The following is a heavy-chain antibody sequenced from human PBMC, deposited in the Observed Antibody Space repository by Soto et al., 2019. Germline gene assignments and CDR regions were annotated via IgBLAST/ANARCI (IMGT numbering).Heavy chain of an antibody. D-gene: IGHD2-15*01. CDR1: GFPFCSYA. J-gene: IGHJ1*01. CDR3: AQMGVVVVATQTYTEYFQH. CDR2: ISGSVGSS. V-gene: IGHV3-23*01. Sequence: PGGSPSISRVASGFPFCSYAISRVRQAPGKGLVWVSVISGSVGSSYYADSVQGRFTISRDNSKNTVYLQMNSLRAEDTATYYCAQMGVVVVATQTYTEYFQHWGQGTLVTVS.